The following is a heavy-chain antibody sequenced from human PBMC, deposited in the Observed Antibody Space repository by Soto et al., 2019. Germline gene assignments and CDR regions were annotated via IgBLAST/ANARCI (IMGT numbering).Heavy chain of an antibody. CDR2: IYYSGST. CDR1: GGSINSGDYY. CDR3: ARAIVVTIGGMDV. J-gene: IGHJ6*02. Sequence: LSLTCSVSGGSINSGDYYWSWVRQPPGKGLEWIGYIYYSGSTYFNPSLKGRVTISKDTSRNQFSLRLSSVTAADTAVYYCARAIVVTIGGMDVWGQGTTVTVSS. D-gene: IGHD5-12*01. V-gene: IGHV4-30-4*01.